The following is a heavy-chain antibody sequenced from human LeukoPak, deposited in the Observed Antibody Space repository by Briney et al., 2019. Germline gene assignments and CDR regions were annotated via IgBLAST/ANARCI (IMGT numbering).Heavy chain of an antibody. CDR1: GGTFSSYA. D-gene: IGHD6-13*01. CDR2: IIPIFGTA. J-gene: IGHJ3*02. CDR3: ARDTAAGTYDAFDI. V-gene: IGHV1-69*13. Sequence: GASEKVSCKASGGTFSSYAISWVRQAPGQGLEWMGGIIPIFGTANYAQKFQGRVTITADESTSTAYMELSSLRSEDTAVYYCARDTAAGTYDAFDIWGQGTMVTVSS.